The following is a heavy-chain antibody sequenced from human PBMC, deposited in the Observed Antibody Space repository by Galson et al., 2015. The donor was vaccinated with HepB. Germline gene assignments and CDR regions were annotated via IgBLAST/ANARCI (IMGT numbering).Heavy chain of an antibody. CDR1: GFTFSNYG. D-gene: IGHD2-21*01. CDR3: VNGAAYRGGNCYFYYLDH. Sequence: SLRLSCAVSGFTFSNYGMHWVRQAPGKGLEWVALISYDERKKYYADSVAGRFTVSRDNSKNTVHLQMDGLKPEDTALYYCVNGAAYRGGNCYFYYLDHWGQGTPVTVSS. V-gene: IGHV3-30*18. J-gene: IGHJ4*02. CDR2: ISYDERKK.